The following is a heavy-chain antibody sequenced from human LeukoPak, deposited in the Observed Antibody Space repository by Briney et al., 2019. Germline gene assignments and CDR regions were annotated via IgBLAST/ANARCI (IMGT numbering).Heavy chain of an antibody. CDR1: GGSISSHY. CDR2: IYDSEST. V-gene: IGHV4-59*11. D-gene: IGHD3-3*01. CDR3: ARVLQNYYYLDV. J-gene: IGHJ6*03. Sequence: SATLSLTCTVSGGSISSHYWSWVRQPPGKGLEWIGNIYDSESTHYKSSLKSRVTISVDTSKNQFSLRLSSVTAADTAVYYCARVLQNYYYLDVWGKGTTVTVSS.